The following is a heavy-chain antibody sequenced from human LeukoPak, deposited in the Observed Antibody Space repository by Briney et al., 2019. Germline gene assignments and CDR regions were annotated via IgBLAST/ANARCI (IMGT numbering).Heavy chain of an antibody. CDR1: GGTFSSYA. V-gene: IGHV1-69*04. D-gene: IGHD2-15*01. Sequence: SVKVSCKASGGTFSSYAISWVRQAPGQGLEWMGRIIPILGIANYAQKFQGRVTITADKSTSTAYMELSSLRSEDTAVYYCARAQWYPDAFDIWGQGTMVTVSS. CDR2: IIPILGIA. J-gene: IGHJ3*02. CDR3: ARAQWYPDAFDI.